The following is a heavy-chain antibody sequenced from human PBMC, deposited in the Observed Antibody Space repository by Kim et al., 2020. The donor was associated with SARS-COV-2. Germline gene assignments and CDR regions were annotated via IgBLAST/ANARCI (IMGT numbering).Heavy chain of an antibody. CDR2: YN. D-gene: IGHD3-22*01. CDR3: ARDMAMIVSP. J-gene: IGHJ5*02. V-gene: IGHV6-1*01. Sequence: YNDYAVSVKSRITINPDTSKNQFSLQLNSVTPEDTAVYYCARDMAMIVSPWGQGTLVTVSS.